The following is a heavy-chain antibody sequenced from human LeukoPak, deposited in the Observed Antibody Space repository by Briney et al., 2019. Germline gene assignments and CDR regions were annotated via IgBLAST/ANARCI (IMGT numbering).Heavy chain of an antibody. CDR1: GGSISSYS. V-gene: IGHV4-4*07. Sequence: SETLSLTCTVSGGSISSYSWSWIRQPAGKGLQWIGRLYSSGSTNYNSSLKSRVTMSVDTSKNQFSLNLSPVTAADTAVYYCVGHPSMTSLTLNYWGQGALVTVSS. D-gene: IGHD4-17*01. J-gene: IGHJ4*02. CDR3: VGHPSMTSLTLNY. CDR2: LYSSGST.